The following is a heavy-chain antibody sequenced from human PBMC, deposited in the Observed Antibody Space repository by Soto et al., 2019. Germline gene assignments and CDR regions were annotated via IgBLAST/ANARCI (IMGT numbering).Heavy chain of an antibody. CDR1: GGSIRDYY. CDR3: ARDKITGLFDY. CDR2: IYYTGTT. J-gene: IGHJ4*02. V-gene: IGHV4-59*12. Sequence: PSETLSLTCTVSGGSIRDYYWGWIRQSPGKGLEWIGYIYYTGTTKYSPSLKSRVTISVDSSKNQFSLKLTSVTAADTAVYYCARDKITGLFDYWGQGTLVTVSS. D-gene: IGHD2-8*02.